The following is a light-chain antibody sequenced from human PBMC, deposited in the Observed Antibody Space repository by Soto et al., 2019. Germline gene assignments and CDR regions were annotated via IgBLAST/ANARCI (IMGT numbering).Light chain of an antibody. CDR2: RNN. CDR1: TSNIGSNY. V-gene: IGLV1-47*01. J-gene: IGLJ1*01. Sequence: QSVLTQPPSASGTPGQGVTISCSGSTSNIGSNYAYWYQQLPGTAPKLLIYRNNQRPSGVPDRFSGSKSGTSASLAISGLRSDDEADCFCATWDDSLNGFYVFGTGTKVTVL. CDR3: ATWDDSLNGFYV.